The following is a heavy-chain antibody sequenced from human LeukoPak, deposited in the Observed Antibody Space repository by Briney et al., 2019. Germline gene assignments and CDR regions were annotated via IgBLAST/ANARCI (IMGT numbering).Heavy chain of an antibody. D-gene: IGHD4-17*01. CDR2: ISSSSSYI. Sequence: GGSLRLSCVASGFTFSRYTMNWVRRAPGKGLEWVSSISSSSSYIYYADSVKGRFTISRDNAKNSLYLQLNSLRAEDTAVYYCARETYGDYGFDYWGQGTLVTVSS. CDR1: GFTFSRYT. V-gene: IGHV3-21*01. J-gene: IGHJ4*02. CDR3: ARETYGDYGFDY.